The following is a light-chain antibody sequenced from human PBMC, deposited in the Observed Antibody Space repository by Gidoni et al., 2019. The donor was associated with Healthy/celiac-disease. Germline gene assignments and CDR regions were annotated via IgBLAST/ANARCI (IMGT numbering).Light chain of an antibody. J-gene: IGLJ2*01. CDR2: DDS. CDR3: QVWDSSSDHVV. Sequence: SSVLTQPPSVSVAPGQTARIPCGGNNIGSKSVHWYQKKPGQAPVLVVYDDSDRPSGIPERVSGANAGNTATLTSSRVEAGDEADYDWQVWDSSSDHVVFGGGTKLTVL. V-gene: IGLV3-21*02. CDR1: NIGSKS.